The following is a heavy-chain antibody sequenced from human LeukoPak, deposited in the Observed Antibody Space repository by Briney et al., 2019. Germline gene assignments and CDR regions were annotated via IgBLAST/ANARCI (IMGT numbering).Heavy chain of an antibody. Sequence: PPGGSLRLSCAASGFTFSSYSMNWVRQAPGKGLEWVSYISSSSSTIYYADSVKGRFTISRDNAENSLFLQMNSLRAEDTAVYYCARGDCNGGSCYLSLTTIDYWGQGTLVTVSS. D-gene: IGHD2-15*01. CDR3: ARGDCNGGSCYLSLTTIDY. CDR1: GFTFSSYS. V-gene: IGHV3-48*01. J-gene: IGHJ4*02. CDR2: ISSSSSTI.